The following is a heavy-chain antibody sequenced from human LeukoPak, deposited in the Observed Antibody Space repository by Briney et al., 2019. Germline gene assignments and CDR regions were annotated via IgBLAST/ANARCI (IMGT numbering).Heavy chain of an antibody. CDR3: GRDNYYKVDV. Sequence: PGGSLRLSCAASGFTVSTYYMTWVRQAPGKGLECVSVIYSGGSTYYADSVKGRFTVSRDNSKNTLYLQVNSLRAEDTAVYYCGRDNYYKVDVWGKGTTVTVSS. J-gene: IGHJ6*03. CDR1: GFTVSTYY. V-gene: IGHV3-53*01. CDR2: IYSGGST.